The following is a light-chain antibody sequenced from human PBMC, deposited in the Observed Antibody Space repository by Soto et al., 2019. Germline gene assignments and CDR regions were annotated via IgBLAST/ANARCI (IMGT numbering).Light chain of an antibody. J-gene: IGLJ2*01. CDR3: QSYDSSLSGAKV. V-gene: IGLV1-40*01. CDR2: GNS. CDR1: SSNIGAGYD. Sequence: QSVLTQPPSVSGAPGQRVTISCTGSSSNIGAGYDVHWYQQFPGTAPKLLIYGNSNRASGVPDRFSGSKSGTSVSLAITGLQAEDEADYDCQSYDSSLSGAKVFGGGTKLTVL.